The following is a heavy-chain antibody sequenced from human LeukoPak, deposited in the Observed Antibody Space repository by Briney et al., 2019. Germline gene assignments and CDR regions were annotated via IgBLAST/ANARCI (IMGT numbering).Heavy chain of an antibody. D-gene: IGHD2-15*01. CDR3: AKDRAYCSRSICLDQDF. J-gene: IGHJ4*02. CDR1: GFTFSSYT. CDR2: ISGSGDNT. Sequence: GGSLRLSCAASGFTFSSYTMKWVRQAPGKGLEWVSEISGSGDNTYYAESVKGRFTISRDNSKNTLFLQMNSRRAEDTAVYFCAKDRAYCSRSICLDQDFWGQGTLVTVSS. V-gene: IGHV3-23*01.